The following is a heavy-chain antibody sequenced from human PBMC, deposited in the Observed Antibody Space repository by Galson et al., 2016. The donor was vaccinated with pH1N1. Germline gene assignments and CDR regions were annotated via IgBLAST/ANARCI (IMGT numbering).Heavy chain of an antibody. V-gene: IGHV4-38-2*02. CDR1: GYSTASDSY. J-gene: IGHJ3*02. Sequence: ETLSLTCAVSGYSTASDSYWAWIRQPPGKGLEWIGTIYYSGNTYCNPSLKSRISISVDTSKNIFSLNLSSVTAADTDIYYCAREWSYDSSESGDAFDIWGQGTMATVSS. CDR2: IYYSGNT. D-gene: IGHD3-22*01. CDR3: AREWSYDSSESGDAFDI.